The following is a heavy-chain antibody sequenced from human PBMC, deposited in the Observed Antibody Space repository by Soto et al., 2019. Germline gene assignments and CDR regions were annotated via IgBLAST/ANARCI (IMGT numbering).Heavy chain of an antibody. D-gene: IGHD2-15*01. CDR1: GFTFSSYE. V-gene: IGHV3-48*03. J-gene: IGHJ4*02. Sequence: PGGSLRLSCAASGFTFSSYEMNWVRQAPGKGLEWVSYISSSGSITYSADSVKGRFTISRDNAKNSLYLQMNSLRAEDTAVYYCARDSRIRGEFDYWGQGTLVTVSS. CDR2: ISSSGSIT. CDR3: ARDSRIRGEFDY.